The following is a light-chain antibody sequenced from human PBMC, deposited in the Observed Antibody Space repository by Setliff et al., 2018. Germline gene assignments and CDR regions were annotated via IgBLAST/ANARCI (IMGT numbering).Light chain of an antibody. Sequence: SALTQPASVSGSPGQSITISCTGTSSDVGGYNYVSWYQQHPGKAPKLMIYDVSKRPSGISNRFSGSKSGNTASLTISGLQTEDEADYYCNSYTSSYTDVFGTGTKVTVL. J-gene: IGLJ1*01. CDR1: SSDVGGYNY. V-gene: IGLV2-14*01. CDR3: NSYTSSYTDV. CDR2: DVS.